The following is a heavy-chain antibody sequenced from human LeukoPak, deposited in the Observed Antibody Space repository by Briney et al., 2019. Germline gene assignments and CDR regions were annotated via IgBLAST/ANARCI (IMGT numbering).Heavy chain of an antibody. Sequence: GESLKISCTASGYSFTNYWIGWVRQMPGKGLEWMGIIYPGDSDTRYSPSFQGQVTISADKSISTAYLQWSSLKASDTAMYYCARLTVAASGSYFDLWGRGTLVTVSS. CDR1: GYSFTNYW. D-gene: IGHD6-19*01. J-gene: IGHJ2*01. CDR3: ARLTVAASGSYFDL. V-gene: IGHV5-51*01. CDR2: IYPGDSDT.